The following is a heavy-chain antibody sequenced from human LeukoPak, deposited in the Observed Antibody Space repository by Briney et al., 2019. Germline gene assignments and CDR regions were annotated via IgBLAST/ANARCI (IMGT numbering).Heavy chain of an antibody. CDR1: GGSISSSSYY. CDR2: IYYSGST. Sequence: SETLSLTCTVSGGSISSSSYYWGRIRQPPGKGLEWIGSIYYSGSTYYNPSLKSRFTISVDTSKNQFSLKLSSVTAADTAVYYCARRAIGYDSSGYYPNWYFDLWGRGTLVTVSS. CDR3: ARRAIGYDSSGYYPNWYFDL. J-gene: IGHJ2*01. V-gene: IGHV4-39*01. D-gene: IGHD3-22*01.